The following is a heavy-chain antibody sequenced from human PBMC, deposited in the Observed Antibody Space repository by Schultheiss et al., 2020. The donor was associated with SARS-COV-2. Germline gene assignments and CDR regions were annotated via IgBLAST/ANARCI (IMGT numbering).Heavy chain of an antibody. Sequence: GGSLRLSCAASGFTFSNAWMSWVRQAPGKGLEWVSYISSSDSTIYYTDSLKGRFTISRDNAKNSLYLQMNSLRVEDTAVYYCARSAGGSFYYGMDVWGQGTTVTVSS. D-gene: IGHD1-26*01. CDR2: ISSSDSTI. CDR3: ARSAGGSFYYGMDV. J-gene: IGHJ6*02. V-gene: IGHV3-11*04. CDR1: GFTFSNAW.